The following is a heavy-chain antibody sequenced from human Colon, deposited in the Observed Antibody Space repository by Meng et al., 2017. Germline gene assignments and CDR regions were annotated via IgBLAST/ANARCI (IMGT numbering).Heavy chain of an antibody. CDR1: GFTFSSYL. CDR3: AKAGTPATMYFDS. CDR2: INSAGST. Sequence: GGSLRLSCVASGFTFSSYLMRWVRQAPGKGLEWVSGINSAGSTFYADSVRGRFTISRDNSKNTLYLQMNSLRVEDTAVYYCAKAGTPATMYFDSWGQGSLVTVS. D-gene: IGHD4-17*01. J-gene: IGHJ4*02. V-gene: IGHV3-23*01.